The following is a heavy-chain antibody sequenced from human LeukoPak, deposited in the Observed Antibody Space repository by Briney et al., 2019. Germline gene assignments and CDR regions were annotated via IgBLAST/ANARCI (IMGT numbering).Heavy chain of an antibody. V-gene: IGHV1-3*01. CDR1: GYTFISYT. J-gene: IGHJ4*02. CDR3: ARGRWDYTVPTLYSFDS. D-gene: IGHD4-11*01. Sequence: ASVKVSCKASGYTFISYTLHWVRQAPGQRLEWMGWINAGNGNTKYSQKFQGRVTFTRDTSASTAYMELSSLRSEDTAMYYCARGRWDYTVPTLYSFDSWGQGTLVTVSS. CDR2: INAGNGNT.